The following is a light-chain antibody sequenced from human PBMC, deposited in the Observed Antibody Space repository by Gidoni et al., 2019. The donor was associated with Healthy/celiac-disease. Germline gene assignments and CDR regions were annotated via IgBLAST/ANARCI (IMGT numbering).Light chain of an antibody. CDR3: HQYRNWPSLT. CDR2: GAS. CDR1: QAINSN. V-gene: IGKV3-15*01. J-gene: IGKJ4*01. Sequence: EVVMTQSPAIVSVSPGDTATLSCRASQAINSNFAWYQQRPGQVPRLLIYGASTRATGIPARFSGSGSGTEFTLTISSLQFEDVAVYYCHQYRNWPSLTFGGGTKVDIK.